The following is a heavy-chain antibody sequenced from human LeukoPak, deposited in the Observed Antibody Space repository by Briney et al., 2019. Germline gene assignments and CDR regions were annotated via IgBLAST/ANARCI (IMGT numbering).Heavy chain of an antibody. CDR3: AKVPSIVGATRAFDY. Sequence: AGGSLRLSCAASGFTFSSYGMHWVRQAPGKGLEWVAFIRYDGSNKYYADSVKGRFTISRDNAKNSLYLQMNSLRAEDTAVYYCAKVPSIVGATRAFDYWGQGTLVTVSS. V-gene: IGHV3-30*02. J-gene: IGHJ4*02. CDR1: GFTFSSYG. CDR2: IRYDGSNK. D-gene: IGHD1-26*01.